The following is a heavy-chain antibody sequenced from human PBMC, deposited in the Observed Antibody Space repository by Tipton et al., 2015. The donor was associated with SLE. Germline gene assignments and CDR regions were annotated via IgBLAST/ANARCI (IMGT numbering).Heavy chain of an antibody. CDR2: INTYNGNT. J-gene: IGHJ4*02. Sequence: QVQLVQSGAEVKKPGASVKVSCRTSDYTFTNYAITWVRQAPGQGLEWVGRINTYNGNTDYAQKFQGRVTMTTDTSTSTVYMELRSLRSDDTAVYYCARTYNYAGFDYWGQGTLVTVSS. CDR1: DYTFTNYA. CDR3: ARTYNYAGFDY. V-gene: IGHV1-18*01. D-gene: IGHD1-1*01.